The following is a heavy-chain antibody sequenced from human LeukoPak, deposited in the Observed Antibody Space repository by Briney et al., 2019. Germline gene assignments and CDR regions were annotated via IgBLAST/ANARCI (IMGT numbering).Heavy chain of an antibody. CDR3: ARTTEGGYSYGYFYYYYMDV. V-gene: IGHV4-39*07. D-gene: IGHD5-18*01. CDR2: VYYSGST. Sequence: PSETLSLTCTVSGGSISNTNYYWAWLRQPPGKGLEWIATVYYSGSTHYSPSLNSQVTISVDTSKDQFSLKLNSVTAADTAVYYCARTTEGGYSYGYFYYYYMDVWGKGTTVTISS. CDR1: GGSISNTNYY. J-gene: IGHJ6*03.